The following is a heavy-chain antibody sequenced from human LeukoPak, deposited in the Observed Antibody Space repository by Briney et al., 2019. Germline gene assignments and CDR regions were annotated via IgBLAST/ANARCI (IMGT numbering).Heavy chain of an antibody. Sequence: PGGSLRLSCAGSGFTFSSYWMSWVRQAPGKGLEWVANIKEDGSEKYYVDSVKGRFTISRDNAKNSVYLQMSSLRAEDTALYYCARERGGDAYSIFDYWGQGTLVTVSS. CDR1: GFTFSSYW. V-gene: IGHV3-7*03. CDR2: IKEDGSEK. CDR3: ARERGGDAYSIFDY. D-gene: IGHD3-16*01. J-gene: IGHJ4*02.